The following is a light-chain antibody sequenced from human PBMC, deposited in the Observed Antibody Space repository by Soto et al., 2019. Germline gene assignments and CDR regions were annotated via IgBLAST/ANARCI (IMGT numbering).Light chain of an antibody. V-gene: IGKV3-20*01. J-gene: IGKJ3*01. Sequence: EIVLAQSPGTLSLSPGERVTLSCRASQTVNNNYLVWYQQKPGQAPSVLIYGTSTRATGIPDRFSGSGSGTYFTLTISRLEPEDFAVYYCQVYGTSPLFAFGPGTKLDLK. CDR1: QTVNNNY. CDR3: QVYGTSPLFA. CDR2: GTS.